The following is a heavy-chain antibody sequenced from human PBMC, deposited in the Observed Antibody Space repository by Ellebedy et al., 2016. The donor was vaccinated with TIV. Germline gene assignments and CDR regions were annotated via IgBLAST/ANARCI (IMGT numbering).Heavy chain of an antibody. CDR3: AIRYSSGWSLDY. V-gene: IGHV1-46*01. D-gene: IGHD6-19*01. Sequence: ASVKVSCXASGYTFTSYYMHWVRQAPGQGLEWMGIINPSGGRTSYAQKFQGRVTMTRDTSTSTVYMELSSLRSEDMAVYYCAIRYSSGWSLDYWGQGTLVTVSS. CDR1: GYTFTSYY. CDR2: INPSGGRT. J-gene: IGHJ4*02.